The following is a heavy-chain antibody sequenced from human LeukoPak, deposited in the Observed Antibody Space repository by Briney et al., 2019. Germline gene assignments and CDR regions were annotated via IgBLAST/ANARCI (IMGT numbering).Heavy chain of an antibody. J-gene: IGHJ6*02. V-gene: IGHV1-46*01. D-gene: IGHD6-19*01. CDR2: INPSGGST. CDR3: ARESSSVAGTGTTHYYGMDV. Sequence: ASVKVSCKASGYTFTSYYLHWVRQAPGQGLEWMGIINPSGGSTSYAQKFQGRVTMTRDTSTSTVYMELSSLRSEDTAVYYCARESSSVAGTGTTHYYGMDVWGQGTTVTVSS. CDR1: GYTFTSYY.